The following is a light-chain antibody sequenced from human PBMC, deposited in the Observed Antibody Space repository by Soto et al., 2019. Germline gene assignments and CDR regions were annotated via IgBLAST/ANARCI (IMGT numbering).Light chain of an antibody. CDR2: EGS. CDR3: CSYTGSRTYV. V-gene: IGLV2-23*01. Sequence: SVLTQPASVSWAPGQSITISCTGTSGDVGNYNLVSWYQQHPGKAPKLMIYEGSKWPSGVSNRFSGSKSGNTASLTISGLQAEDEADYYCCSYTGSRTYVFGSGTKVTVL. J-gene: IGLJ1*01. CDR1: SGDVGNYNL.